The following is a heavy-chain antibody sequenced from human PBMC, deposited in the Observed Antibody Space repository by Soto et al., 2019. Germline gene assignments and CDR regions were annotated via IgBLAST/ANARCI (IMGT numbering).Heavy chain of an antibody. J-gene: IGHJ5*02. CDR2: FNPGAIT. CDR3: WRVLRAGECLYDGSGYSRQQWFDP. D-gene: IGHD3-22*01. V-gene: IGHV4-34*01. Sequence: LATLSLTCGVYGGSFRDFSWSWIRQSPGKGLEWIGEFNPGAITNYNPSLKTRVTMSLDTANNQFSLKLHSVIAADTAVYYCWRVLRAGECLYDGSGYSRQQWFDPGGHGTLVTDSS. CDR1: GGSFRDFS.